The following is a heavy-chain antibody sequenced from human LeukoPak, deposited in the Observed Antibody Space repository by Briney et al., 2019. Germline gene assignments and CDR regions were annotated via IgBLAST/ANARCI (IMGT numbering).Heavy chain of an antibody. V-gene: IGHV3-30*03. D-gene: IGHD6-13*01. CDR2: ISYDGSNK. CDR1: GFTFRSYG. J-gene: IGHJ4*02. CDR3: ARARYSSSWFHFDY. Sequence: GGSLRLSCAASGFTFRSYGMHWVRQAPGKGLEWVAVISYDGSNKYYADSVKGRFTISRDNSKNTLYLQMNSLRAEDTAVYYCARARYSSSWFHFDYWGQGTLVTVSS.